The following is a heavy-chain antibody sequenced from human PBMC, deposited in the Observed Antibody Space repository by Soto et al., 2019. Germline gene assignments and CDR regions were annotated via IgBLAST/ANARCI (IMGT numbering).Heavy chain of an antibody. V-gene: IGHV3-21*01. CDR3: ARDWTYSSSWYNWFDP. J-gene: IGHJ5*02. D-gene: IGHD6-13*01. CDR2: ISSSSSYI. Sequence: GGSLRLSCAASGFTFSSYSMNWVRQAPGKGLEWVSSISSSSSYIYYADSVKGRFTISRDNAKNSLYLQMNSLRAEDTAVYYCARDWTYSSSWYNWFDPWGQGTLVTVSS. CDR1: GFTFSSYS.